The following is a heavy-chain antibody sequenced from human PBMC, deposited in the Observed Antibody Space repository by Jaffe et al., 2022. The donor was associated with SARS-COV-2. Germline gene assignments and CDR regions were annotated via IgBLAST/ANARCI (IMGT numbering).Heavy chain of an antibody. V-gene: IGHV3-9*01. CDR2: ISWNSGSI. CDR1: GFTFDDYA. CDR3: AKGADYYYGSGYFDY. J-gene: IGHJ4*02. Sequence: EVQLVESGGGLVQPGRSLRLSCAASGFTFDDYAMHWVRQAPGKGLEWVSGISWNSGSIGYADSVKGRFTISRDNAKNSLYLQMNSLRAEDTALYYCAKGADYYYGSGYFDYWGQGTLVTVSS. D-gene: IGHD3-10*01.